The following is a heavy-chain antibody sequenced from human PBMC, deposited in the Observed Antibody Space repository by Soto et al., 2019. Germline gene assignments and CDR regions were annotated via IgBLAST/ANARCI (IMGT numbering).Heavy chain of an antibody. CDR2: TYYRSKWYN. D-gene: IGHD1-1*01. CDR3: ARGTDSSFDS. Sequence: SQTLSLTCAISGDSVSSSSAAWNLIRQSPARGLEWLGRTYYRSKWYNDYVVSMKSRISINPDTSKNQFSLQLNSVTPEDTAVYYCARGTDSSFDSWGQGSPVTVSS. V-gene: IGHV6-1*01. CDR1: GDSVSSSSAA. J-gene: IGHJ4*02.